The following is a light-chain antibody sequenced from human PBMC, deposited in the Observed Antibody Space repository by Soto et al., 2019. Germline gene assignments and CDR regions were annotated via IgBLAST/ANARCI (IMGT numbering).Light chain of an antibody. CDR2: GVS. Sequence: EIVLTQSPGTLSLSPGEGATLACRASQTISSNFLAWYQQKPGQPPRLLIYGVSIRATGIPDRFSGSGSGRDFTLTISRLEPEGFAVYYCQQCGSSPWTFGQGTTVEIK. CDR1: QTISSNF. J-gene: IGKJ1*01. CDR3: QQCGSSPWT. V-gene: IGKV3-20*01.